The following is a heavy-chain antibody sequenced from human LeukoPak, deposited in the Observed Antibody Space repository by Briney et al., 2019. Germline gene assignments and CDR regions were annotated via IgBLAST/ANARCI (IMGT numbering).Heavy chain of an antibody. CDR1: GGSISSYY. Sequence: SETLSLTCTVSGGSISSYYWSWIRQPAGKGLEWIGRIYTSGSTNYNPSLKSRVTMSVDTSKNQFSLKLSSVTAADTAVYYCASYDILTGYWPHYYYYMDVWGKGTTVTISS. J-gene: IGHJ6*03. D-gene: IGHD3-9*01. CDR3: ASYDILTGYWPHYYYYMDV. V-gene: IGHV4-4*07. CDR2: IYTSGST.